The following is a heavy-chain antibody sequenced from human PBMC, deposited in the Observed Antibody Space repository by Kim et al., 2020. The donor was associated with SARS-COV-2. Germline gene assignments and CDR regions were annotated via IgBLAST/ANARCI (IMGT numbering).Heavy chain of an antibody. CDR1: GFTFSNDD. CDR2: ISYDGSKK. V-gene: IGHV3-30-3*01. Sequence: GGSLRLSCAASGFTFSNDDMHWVRQAPGKGPEWVSVISYDGSKKYYADSVKGRFTISRDNSKDTLYLHINSLRIEDTAVYYCATDLAHELAYGYFYGMDV. J-gene: IGHJ6*01. CDR3: ATDLAHELAYGYFYGMDV. D-gene: IGHD6-6*01.